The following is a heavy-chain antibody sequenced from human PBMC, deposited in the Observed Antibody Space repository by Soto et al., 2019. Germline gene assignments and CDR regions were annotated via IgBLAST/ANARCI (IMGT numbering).Heavy chain of an antibody. Sequence: EVQLVESGGGLVQPGGSLRLSCAASGFTFSNYWMTWVRQAPGNGLEWVARITQDGSEKYYVDSVKGRFTISRDNAKNSLYLQMDSLRAEDTAVYYCARRAYNAAMDVWGQGTTVTVSS. CDR1: GFTFSNYW. D-gene: IGHD1-1*01. V-gene: IGHV3-7*01. CDR2: ITQDGSEK. CDR3: ARRAYNAAMDV. J-gene: IGHJ6*02.